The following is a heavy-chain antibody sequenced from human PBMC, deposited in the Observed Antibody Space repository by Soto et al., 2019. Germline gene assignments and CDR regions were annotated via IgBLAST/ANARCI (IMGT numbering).Heavy chain of an antibody. V-gene: IGHV3-23*01. CDR2: ISGSGGST. CDR1: GFTFSSYA. D-gene: IGHD3-10*01. Sequence: GESLRLSCAASGFTFSSYAMSWVRQAPGKGLEWVSAISGSGGSTYYADSGKGRFTISRDNSKNTLYLQMNSLIAEDTAVYYCAKRGRFGESLLWGEYYGMDVWGQGTTVTVSS. J-gene: IGHJ6*02. CDR3: AKRGRFGESLLWGEYYGMDV.